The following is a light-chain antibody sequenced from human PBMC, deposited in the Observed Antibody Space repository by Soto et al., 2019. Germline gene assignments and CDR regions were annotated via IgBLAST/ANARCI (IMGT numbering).Light chain of an antibody. CDR3: SSYTTRSSYV. J-gene: IGLJ1*01. CDR1: SSDVGAYIF. CDR2: DVN. Sequence: QSVLTQPPSASGSPGQSVTISCTGTSSDVGAYIFVSWYQQHPGKAPKLMVYDVNRRPPGVPDRFFGSKSGNTASLTVSGLQAEDEADYYCSSYTTRSSYVFGTGTKVTVL. V-gene: IGLV2-8*01.